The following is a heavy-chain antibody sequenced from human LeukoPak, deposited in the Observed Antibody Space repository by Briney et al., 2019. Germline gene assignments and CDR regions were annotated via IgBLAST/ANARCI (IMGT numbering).Heavy chain of an antibody. J-gene: IGHJ6*02. D-gene: IGHD3-16*01. CDR3: ARGSHYLLDV. CDR2: IYTGGST. Sequence: GGSLRLSCAASGFTVSSSYMNWVRQAPGKGLEWVPVIYTGGSTYYADSVRGRFSISRDTSKNTLSLQMNSLRVEDTAVYYCARGSHYLLDVWGQGTTVTVSS. V-gene: IGHV3-66*01. CDR1: GFTVSSSY.